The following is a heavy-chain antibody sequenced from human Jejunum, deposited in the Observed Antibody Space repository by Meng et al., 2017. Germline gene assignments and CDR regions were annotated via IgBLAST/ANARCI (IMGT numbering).Heavy chain of an antibody. Sequence: GESLKISCAASGFTFSNNEINWVRQAPGKGLEWVSSISDSGGATYYADSVKGRFAISRDNSRNTLYLQMNSLRAEDTAVYYCAKDPAASHFVNAFHIWGQGTRVTVSS. D-gene: IGHD3-3*02. J-gene: IGHJ3*02. V-gene: IGHV3-23*01. CDR2: ISDSGGAT. CDR3: AKDPAASHFVNAFHI. CDR1: GFTFSNNE.